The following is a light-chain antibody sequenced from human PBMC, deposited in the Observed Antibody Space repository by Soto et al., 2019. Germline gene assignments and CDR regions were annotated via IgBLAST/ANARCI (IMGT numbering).Light chain of an antibody. CDR2: WAS. CDR3: QQYYSSPWT. CDR1: QSVLYSSNNKNY. J-gene: IGKJ1*01. V-gene: IGKV4-1*01. Sequence: DIVMTQSPDSLAVSLGERATINCKSSQSVLYSSNNKNYLAWYQQKSGQPPKLLIYWASTRESGVPDRFSGSGSGTDFTLTISSLQAAGVAVYYCQQYYSSPWTFGQGTKV.